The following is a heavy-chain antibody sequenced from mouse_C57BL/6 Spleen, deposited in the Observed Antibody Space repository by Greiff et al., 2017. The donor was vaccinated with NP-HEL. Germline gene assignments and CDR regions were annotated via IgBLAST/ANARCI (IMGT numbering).Heavy chain of an antibody. CDR1: GYTFTSYG. Sequence: VQLQQSGAELARPGASVKLSCKASGYTFTSYGISWVKQRTGQGLEWIGEIYPRSGNTYYNEKFKSKATLTVDKSSSTAYMQLSSLTSEDSAVYYCARGYYGSSSLFAYWGQGTLVTVSA. V-gene: IGHV1-81*01. J-gene: IGHJ3*01. CDR2: IYPRSGNT. D-gene: IGHD1-1*01. CDR3: ARGYYGSSSLFAY.